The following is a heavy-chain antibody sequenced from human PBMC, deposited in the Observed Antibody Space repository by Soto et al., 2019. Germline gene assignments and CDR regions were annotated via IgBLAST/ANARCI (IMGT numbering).Heavy chain of an antibody. V-gene: IGHV1-2*02. CDR3: ARPPGYISDWYYFDL. Sequence: QVPLVQSGAEVKKPGASVKISCEASGYSFINYYMHWFRQAPGQGFEWMGRISPKSGGTNYAQKFQGRVSLTWDTSLNTAYMELSSLMSEDTAVYYCARPPGYISDWYYFDLWGQETQVTVSS. CDR2: ISPKSGGT. D-gene: IGHD3-9*01. J-gene: IGHJ4*02. CDR1: GYSFINYY.